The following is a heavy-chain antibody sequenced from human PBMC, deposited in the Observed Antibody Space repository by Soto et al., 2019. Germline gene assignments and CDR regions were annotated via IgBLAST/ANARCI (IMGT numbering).Heavy chain of an antibody. J-gene: IGHJ4*02. CDR3: ARDPGIAVAGGGY. CDR1: GYTFTGYY. CDR2: INPNSGGT. Sequence: ASVKVSCKASGYTFTGYYMHWVRQAPGQGLEWMGWINPNSGGTNYAQKFQGRVTMTRDTSISTAYMELSRLRSNDTAVYYCARDPGIAVAGGGYWGQGTLVTVSS. D-gene: IGHD6-19*01. V-gene: IGHV1-2*02.